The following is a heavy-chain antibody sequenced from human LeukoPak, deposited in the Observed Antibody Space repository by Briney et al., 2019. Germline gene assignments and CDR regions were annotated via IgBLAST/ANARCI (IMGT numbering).Heavy chain of an antibody. V-gene: IGHV3-48*01. Sequence: GGSLRLSCAASGFTFSSYSMNWVRQAPGKGLEWVSYISGGSSTIYYADSVKGRFTISRDNAKNSLYLQMNSLRAEDTAVYYCTSSSTWVSYFDYWGQGTLVTVSS. CDR2: ISGGSSTI. D-gene: IGHD2-8*01. CDR1: GFTFSSYS. J-gene: IGHJ4*02. CDR3: TSSSTWVSYFDY.